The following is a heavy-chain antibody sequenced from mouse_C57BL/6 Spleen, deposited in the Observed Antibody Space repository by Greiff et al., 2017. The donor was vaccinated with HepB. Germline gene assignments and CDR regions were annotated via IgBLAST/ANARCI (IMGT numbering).Heavy chain of an antibody. V-gene: IGHV1-80*01. D-gene: IGHD2-2*01. J-gene: IGHJ1*03. CDR3: ARWLRGYFDV. CDR2: IYPGDGDT. CDR1: GYAFSSYW. Sequence: LQESGAELVKPGASVKISCKASGYAFSSYWMNWVKQRPGKGLEWIGQIYPGDGDTNYNGKFKGKATLTADKSSSTAYMQLSSLTSEDSAVYFCARWLRGYFDVWGTGTTVTVSS.